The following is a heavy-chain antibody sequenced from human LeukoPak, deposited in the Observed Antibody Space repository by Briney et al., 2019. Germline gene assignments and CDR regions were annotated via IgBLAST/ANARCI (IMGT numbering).Heavy chain of an antibody. CDR1: GLTVTNAW. Sequence: GGSLRLSCSASGLTVTNAWMNWVRQAPGEGLDWVGRIASKTDGGATDYAAPVKGRFTIPRDDSKNTLNLQMNSLKTEDTAVYYCTTGIRGDWGQGTLVTVSS. CDR2: IASKTDGGAT. V-gene: IGHV3-15*07. J-gene: IGHJ4*02. CDR3: TTGIRGD. D-gene: IGHD3-10*01.